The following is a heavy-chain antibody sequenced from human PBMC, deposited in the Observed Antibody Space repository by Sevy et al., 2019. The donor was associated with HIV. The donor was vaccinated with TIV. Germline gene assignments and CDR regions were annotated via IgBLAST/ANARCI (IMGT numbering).Heavy chain of an antibody. CDR1: GFTFSNYW. CDR3: ARYAYDSNFDY. CDR2: IRGDGTTT. J-gene: IGHJ4*02. Sequence: GGSLRLSCAASGFTFSNYWMHWVRQVPGKGTTWVSNIRGDGTTTVYADSVKGRFTISRDNAKNTLYLQMNNLRAEDTATYYCARYAYDSNFDYWGQGTLVTVSS. V-gene: IGHV3-74*01. D-gene: IGHD3-16*01.